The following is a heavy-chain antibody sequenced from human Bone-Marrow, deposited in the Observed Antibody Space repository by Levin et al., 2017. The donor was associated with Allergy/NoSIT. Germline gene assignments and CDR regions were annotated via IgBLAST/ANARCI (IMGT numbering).Heavy chain of an antibody. Sequence: ETLSLTCAASGFPFSHYWMHWVRQAPGKGLEWVSRLRSDGSDTRYADAVKGRFTISRDNARNMVFLQMHSLRAEDTAVYYCTREYNKWFDTWGQGTLVTVSS. CDR2: LRSDGSDT. V-gene: IGHV3-74*01. J-gene: IGHJ5*02. CDR1: GFPFSHYW. D-gene: IGHD1-14*01. CDR3: TREYNKWFDT.